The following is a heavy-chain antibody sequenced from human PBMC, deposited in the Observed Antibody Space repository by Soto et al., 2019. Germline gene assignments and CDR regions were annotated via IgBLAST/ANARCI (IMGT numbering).Heavy chain of an antibody. CDR2: ISGSGGST. J-gene: IGHJ5*02. V-gene: IGHV3-23*01. CDR3: ASPGYSSGWYENWFDP. Sequence: LRLSCAASGYTFSDYYMSWIRQAPGKGLEWVSAISGSGGSTYYADSVKGRFTISRDNSKNTLYLQMNSLRAEDTAVYYCASPGYSSGWYENWFDPWGQGTLVTVSS. CDR1: GYTFSDYY. D-gene: IGHD6-19*01.